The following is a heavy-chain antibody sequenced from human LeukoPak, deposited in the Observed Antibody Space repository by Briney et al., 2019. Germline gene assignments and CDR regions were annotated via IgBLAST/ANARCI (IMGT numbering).Heavy chain of an antibody. Sequence: ASVKVSCKVSGYTFTSFEINWVRQVTGQGLEWMGWMNPNTGNTGYAQKFQGRVTITADKSTSTAYMELSSLRSEDTAVYYCARDYYGTTVTTGDYWGQGTLVTVSS. CDR1: GYTFTSFE. V-gene: IGHV1-8*01. CDR3: ARDYYGTTVTTGDY. CDR2: MNPNTGNT. J-gene: IGHJ4*02. D-gene: IGHD4-17*01.